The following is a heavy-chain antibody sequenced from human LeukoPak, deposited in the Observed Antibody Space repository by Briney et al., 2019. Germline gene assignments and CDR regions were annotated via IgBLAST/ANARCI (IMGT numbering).Heavy chain of an antibody. D-gene: IGHD6-25*01. J-gene: IGHJ4*02. Sequence: PSETLSLTCTVSGGSISSSSYYWAWIRQPPGKGLEWIGSIYFSGSAYYNPSLKSRVTISADTSKNQFSLKLSSVTAADTAVYYCASRRGLYWGQGTLVTVSS. CDR2: IYFSGSA. CDR3: ASRRGLY. CDR1: GGSISSSSYY. V-gene: IGHV4-39*01.